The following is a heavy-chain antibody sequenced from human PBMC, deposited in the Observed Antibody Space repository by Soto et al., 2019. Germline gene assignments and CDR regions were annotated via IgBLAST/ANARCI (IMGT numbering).Heavy chain of an antibody. V-gene: IGHV1-2*02. J-gene: IGHJ4*02. CDR1: GYTFSGYY. Sequence: APVKVSCKASGYTFSGYYMHCVRQAPAQGLAWMGWINPHSGGTNYAQKFQARVTMTRHTSISTAYMELSGLRTDDTASNHCARDGGGYSYDFLLTWGQGTLVTVSA. CDR2: INPHSGGT. CDR3: ARDGGGYSYDFLLT. D-gene: IGHD5-18*01.